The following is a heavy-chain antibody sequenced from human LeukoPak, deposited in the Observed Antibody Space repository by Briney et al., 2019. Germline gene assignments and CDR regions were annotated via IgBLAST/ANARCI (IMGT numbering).Heavy chain of an antibody. CDR2: IDWDDDK. V-gene: IGHV2-70*20. J-gene: IGHJ5*02. Sequence: SGPTLVNPTQTLTLTCTFSGFSPSTSGMCVSWVRQPPGKALEWLALIDWDDDKYYSTSLKTRLTISKDTSKNQVVLTMTNMDPVDTATYYCARIVHSGGWFDPWGQGTLVTVSS. CDR1: GFSPSTSGMC. D-gene: IGHD1-14*01. CDR3: ARIVHSGGWFDP.